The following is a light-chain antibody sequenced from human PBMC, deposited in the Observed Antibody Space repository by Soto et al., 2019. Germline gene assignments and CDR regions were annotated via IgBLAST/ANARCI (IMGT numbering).Light chain of an antibody. Sequence: EIVLTQSPGTLSLSPGERATLSCRASQSVSSSYLAWYQQTPGQAPRLLIYGASSRATGIPDRFRGSGSGTDFTLTISRLEPEYFAVYYCQQYGSSITFGQGTRLEIK. CDR2: GAS. CDR1: QSVSSSY. CDR3: QQYGSSIT. J-gene: IGKJ5*01. V-gene: IGKV3-20*01.